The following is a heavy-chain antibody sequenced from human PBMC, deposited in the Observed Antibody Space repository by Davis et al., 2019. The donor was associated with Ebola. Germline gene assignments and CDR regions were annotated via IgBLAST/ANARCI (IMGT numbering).Heavy chain of an antibody. CDR1: GGSISSGDYY. CDR2: IYYSGST. V-gene: IGHV4-30-4*01. CDR3: ARTGAYDFWSGPSPLDY. D-gene: IGHD3-3*01. J-gene: IGHJ4*02. Sequence: PSETLSLTCTVSGGSISSGDYYWSWIRQPPGKGLEWIGYIYYSGSTYYNPSLKSRVTISVDTSKNQFSLKLSSVTAADTAVYYCARTGAYDFWSGPSPLDYWGQGTLVTVSS.